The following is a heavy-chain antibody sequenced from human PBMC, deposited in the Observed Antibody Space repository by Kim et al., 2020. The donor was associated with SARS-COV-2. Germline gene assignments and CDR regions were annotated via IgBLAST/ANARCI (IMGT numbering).Heavy chain of an antibody. D-gene: IGHD6-13*01. Sequence: GGSLRLSCAASGINFSYYYMSWIRQAPGKGLEWVSYISSSGSYTKYADSLKGRFTISRDNAGNSLYLEMNSLRPEDTAVYYCVRVAVGASSWYYFDSWGQGTLVTVSS. CDR1: GINFSYYY. CDR2: ISSSGSYT. CDR3: VRVAVGASSWYYFDS. J-gene: IGHJ4*02. V-gene: IGHV3-11*05.